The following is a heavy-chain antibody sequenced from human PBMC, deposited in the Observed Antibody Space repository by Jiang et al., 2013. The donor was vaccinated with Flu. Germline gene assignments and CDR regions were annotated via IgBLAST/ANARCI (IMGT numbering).Heavy chain of an antibody. V-gene: IGHV4-31*03. CDR1: GGSIRSGGYY. D-gene: IGHD3-10*01. J-gene: IGHJ6*02. CDR3: AREESIRVRGVNGMDV. Sequence: GLVKPSQTLSLTCSVSGGSIRSGGYYWSWIRQNPGKGLEWIGNXFLHGATSYNPSLQSRVTISVDTSKNQFSLTLTAVTAADTAVYYCAREESIRVRGVNGMDVWGQGTTVTVSS. CDR2: XFLHGAT.